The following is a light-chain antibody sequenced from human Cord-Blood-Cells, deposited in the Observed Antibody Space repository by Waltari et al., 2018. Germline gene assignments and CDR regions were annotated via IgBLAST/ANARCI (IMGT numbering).Light chain of an antibody. CDR1: STSVGCYHL. V-gene: IGLV2-23*01. Sequence: QSALTQPPSVPGSPGQSITLSCPGTSTSVGCYHLRSCYQQHAGKAPKLMLYEGSKLPSGVSNRFSGSKSCNTASLTIAGLQAEDEADYYCCSYAGSSTFYVFGTGTKVTVL. J-gene: IGLJ1*01. CDR2: EGS. CDR3: CSYAGSSTFYV.